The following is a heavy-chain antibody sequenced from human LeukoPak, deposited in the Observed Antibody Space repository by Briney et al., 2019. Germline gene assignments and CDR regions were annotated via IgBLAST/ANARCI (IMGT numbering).Heavy chain of an antibody. CDR2: IIPIFGTT. CDR1: GGTFSNYA. CDR3: AREGTAVTDDAFDI. J-gene: IGHJ3*02. D-gene: IGHD4-17*01. V-gene: IGHV1-69*06. Sequence: SVKLSCKAAGGTFSNYAIIWVRQAPGQGLEWMGGIIPIFGTTNSAQRFQGRIMITADKSTSIVYMTLSGLRTQDTAVYYCAREGTAVTDDAFDIWGQGTMVTVSS.